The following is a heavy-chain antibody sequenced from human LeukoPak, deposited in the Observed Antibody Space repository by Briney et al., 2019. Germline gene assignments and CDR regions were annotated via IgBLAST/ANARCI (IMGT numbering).Heavy chain of an antibody. D-gene: IGHD3-9*01. CDR2: IRYDGSNK. J-gene: IGHJ4*02. V-gene: IGHV3-30*02. Sequence: PGGSLRLSCAASGFTFSSYGMHWVRQAPGKGLEWVAFIRYDGSNKYYADSVKGRFTISRDNSKNTLYLQMYSLRAEDTAVYYCAKLLRYFDWLHHYWGQGTLVTVSS. CDR3: AKLLRYFDWLHHY. CDR1: GFTFSSYG.